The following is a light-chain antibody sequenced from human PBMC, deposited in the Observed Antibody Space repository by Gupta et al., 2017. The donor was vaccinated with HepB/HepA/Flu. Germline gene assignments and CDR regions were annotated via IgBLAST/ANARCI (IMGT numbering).Light chain of an antibody. J-gene: IGKJ1*01. CDR1: EIVSSTY. CDR2: GTS. CDR3: QQYGGSVWT. V-gene: IGKV3-20*01. Sequence: VVLTQSPGTLSLSPGESATLSCRASEIVSSTYLSWHQQKPGQPPRLLIYGTSNRATGIPDRFTGRESDTDFTLTISKLEPEDFAVYFCQQYGGSVWTFGQGTKVELK.